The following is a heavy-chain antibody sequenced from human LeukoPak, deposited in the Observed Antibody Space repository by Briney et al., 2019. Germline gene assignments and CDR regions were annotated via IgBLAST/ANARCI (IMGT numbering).Heavy chain of an antibody. CDR2: INHSGIT. CDR3: AKSLYCGDDCF. J-gene: IGHJ3*01. CDR1: GGSFNYY. D-gene: IGHD2-21*02. V-gene: IGHV4-34*01. Sequence: KPSETLSLTCAVYGGSFNYYWSWIRQPPGKGLEWIGEINHSGITKYNPSLKSRVSISVDTPKNQFSLRLSSVTAADTAIYYCAKSLYCGDDCFWGPGTMVTVSS.